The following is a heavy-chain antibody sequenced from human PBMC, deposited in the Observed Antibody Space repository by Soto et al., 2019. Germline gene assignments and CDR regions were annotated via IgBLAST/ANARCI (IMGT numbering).Heavy chain of an antibody. Sequence: QVQLQQSGPGLVKPSQTLSLTCDISGDSVSSNSAAWNWIRQTPSRGLEWLGRTYYRSKWYINYALSVKSRIAVNPDTSQNRFSVQLSSVTPEDTAVYYCARGSWDGVTGHYSMDVWGKGTTVTVSS. J-gene: IGHJ6*03. D-gene: IGHD1-26*01. V-gene: IGHV6-1*01. CDR1: GDSVSSNSAA. CDR3: ARGSWDGVTGHYSMDV. CDR2: TYYRSKWYI.